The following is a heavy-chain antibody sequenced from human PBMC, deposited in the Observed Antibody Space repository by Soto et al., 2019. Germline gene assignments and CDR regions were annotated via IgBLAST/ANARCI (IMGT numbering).Heavy chain of an antibody. V-gene: IGHV3-23*01. CDR3: AKKLSGSYWPFDY. CDR1: GFTFTTYA. D-gene: IGHD1-26*01. Sequence: PGGSLRLSCAASGFTFTTYAMSGVRQAPGKGLEWVSVISGSGGTTIYADSVKGRFTISRDNSQNTLYLQMDSLRAEDTALYYCAKKLSGSYWPFDYWGQGTLVTVSS. CDR2: ISGSGGTT. J-gene: IGHJ4*02.